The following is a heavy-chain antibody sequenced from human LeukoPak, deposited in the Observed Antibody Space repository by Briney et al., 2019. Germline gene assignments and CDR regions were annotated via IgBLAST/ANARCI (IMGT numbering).Heavy chain of an antibody. J-gene: IGHJ4*02. V-gene: IGHV4-59*01. CDR1: GGSLSSYY. CDR2: IYYSGST. Sequence: SETLSLTCTVSGGSLSSYYWSWIRQPPGKGLEWIGYIYYSGSTNYNPSLKSRVTISVDMSKNQFSLKLSSVTAADTAVYYCARSHSVWTSFDYWGQGTLVTVSS. CDR3: ARSHSVWTSFDY. D-gene: IGHD3/OR15-3a*01.